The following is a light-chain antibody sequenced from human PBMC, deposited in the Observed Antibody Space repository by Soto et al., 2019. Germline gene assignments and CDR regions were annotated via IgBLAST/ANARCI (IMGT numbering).Light chain of an antibody. Sequence: QSVLTQPPSVSRAPGQSVTISCIGSGSNIGAGYDVHWYQQLPGVAPKLLIFDTANRPSGVPGRFSGSKSGASASLAITGLLPEDEADFFCQSFDTNLNAVVFGGGTQLTVL. V-gene: IGLV1-40*01. J-gene: IGLJ2*01. CDR3: QSFDTNLNAVV. CDR2: DTA. CDR1: GSNIGAGYD.